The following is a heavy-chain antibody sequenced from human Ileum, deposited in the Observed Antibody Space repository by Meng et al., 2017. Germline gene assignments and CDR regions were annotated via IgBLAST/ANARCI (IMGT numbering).Heavy chain of an antibody. CDR1: GFTFSIYA. J-gene: IGHJ4*02. CDR2: ISSGGGTST. Sequence: GESLKISCAASGFTFSIYAMSWVRQAPGRGLEWVSVISSGGGTSTYYAESVKGRFTVSRDNSKNTLYLQMDSLGVEDTAIYYCAKGTAARSGATREYDFWGQGTLVTVSS. V-gene: IGHV3-23*01. CDR3: AKGTAARSGATREYDF. D-gene: IGHD4/OR15-4a*01.